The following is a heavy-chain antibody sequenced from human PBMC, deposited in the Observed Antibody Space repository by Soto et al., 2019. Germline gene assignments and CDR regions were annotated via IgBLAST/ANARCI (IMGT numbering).Heavy chain of an antibody. CDR2: IYYSGTT. CDR3: ANSTDSIFGYYYGMDV. Sequence: QVQLQESGPGLVKPSQTLSLTCTVSGGSISSGGYYWSWIRQHPGKGLEWIGYIYYSGTTYYNPSLKSRVTISVDTSKNQFSLKLSSVTAADTAVYYCANSTDSIFGYYYGMDVWGQGNTVTVSS. V-gene: IGHV4-31*03. J-gene: IGHJ6*02. D-gene: IGHD3-3*01. CDR1: GGSISSGGYY.